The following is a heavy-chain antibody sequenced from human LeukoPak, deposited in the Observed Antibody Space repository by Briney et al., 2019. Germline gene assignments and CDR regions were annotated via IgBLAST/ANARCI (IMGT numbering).Heavy chain of an antibody. V-gene: IGHV3-21*06. CDR1: GLTLRSYP. CDR3: ARGDDYGDRNYLDS. CDR2: IGGRRTYT. J-gene: IGHJ4*02. Sequence: GGSLRLSCAASGLTLRSYPMTWVRQPPGKGLEWVSSIGGRRTYTYYADSVKGRFTISRDNAKNSLDLQMNNLRAEDTAVYYCARGDDYGDRNYLDSWGQGTLVTVSS. D-gene: IGHD4-17*01.